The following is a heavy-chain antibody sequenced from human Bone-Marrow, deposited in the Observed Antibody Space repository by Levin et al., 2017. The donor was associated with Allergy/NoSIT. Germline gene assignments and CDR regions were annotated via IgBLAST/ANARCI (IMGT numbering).Heavy chain of an antibody. CDR1: GFTFTSYA. J-gene: IGHJ6*02. CDR2: ISSYGDGT. D-gene: IGHD3-10*01. V-gene: IGHV3-23*01. Sequence: SCVASGFTFTSYAMNWVRQAPGKGLEWVSGISSYGDGTYYAGSVKGRFTVSRDNSQNTMYLQMNSLGAEATAVYYCATARVPGGYFYYGMDVWGQGTTVTVSS. CDR3: ATARVPGGYFYYGMDV.